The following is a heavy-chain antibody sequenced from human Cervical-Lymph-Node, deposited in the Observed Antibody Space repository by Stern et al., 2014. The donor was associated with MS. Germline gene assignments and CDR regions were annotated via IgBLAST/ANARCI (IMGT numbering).Heavy chain of an antibody. CDR2: IIPIFGTA. V-gene: IGHV1-69*01. CDR1: GGTFSSYA. D-gene: IGHD2-15*01. J-gene: IGHJ4*02. CDR3: ARDEAYCSGGSCYEPLDY. Sequence: QLVQSGAEVKKPGSSVKVSCKASGGTFSSYAISWVRQAPGQGLEWMGGIIPIFGTANYAQKFQGRVTITADESTSTAYMELSSLRSEDTAVYYCARDEAYCSGGSCYEPLDYWGQGTLVTVSS.